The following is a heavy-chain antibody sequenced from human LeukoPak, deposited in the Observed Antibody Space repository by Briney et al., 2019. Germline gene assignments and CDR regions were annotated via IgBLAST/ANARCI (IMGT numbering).Heavy chain of an antibody. CDR3: ARGVGGAGY. D-gene: IGHD2-21*01. CDR1: GFTFSSYA. CDR2: ISGSGGST. Sequence: GGSLRLSCAASGFTFSSYAMSWVRQAPGKGLEWVSAISGSGGSTYYADSVKGRFTISRDNARNSLYLQMNSLRAEDTAVYYCARGVGGAGYWGQGTLVNGSS. V-gene: IGHV3-23*01. J-gene: IGHJ4*02.